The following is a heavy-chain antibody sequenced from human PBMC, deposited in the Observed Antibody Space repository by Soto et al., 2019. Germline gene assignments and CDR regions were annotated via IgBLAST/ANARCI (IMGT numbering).Heavy chain of an antibody. CDR3: ARDRSGSSGYYGMDV. Sequence: PGGSLRLSCAASGFTVSSNYMSWVRQAPGKGLEWVSVIYSDGSTYHADSVKGRFTISRDNSKDMLYLQMNSLRAEDTAVYYCARDRSGSSGYYGMDVWGQGTTVTVSS. D-gene: IGHD3-10*01. J-gene: IGHJ6*02. CDR1: GFTVSSNY. V-gene: IGHV3-53*01. CDR2: IYSDGST.